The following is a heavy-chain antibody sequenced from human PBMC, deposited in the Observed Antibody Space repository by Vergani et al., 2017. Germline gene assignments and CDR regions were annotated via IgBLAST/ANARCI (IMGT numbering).Heavy chain of an antibody. Sequence: EVQLLESGGGLVQPGGSLRLSCAASGFTFSSYAMSWVRQAPGKGLEWVSAISGSGGSTYYADSVKGRFTISRDNSKNTLYLQMNSLRAEDTAVYYCAKDPVIVVVVAATWFDPWCQGTLVTVSS. CDR2: ISGSGGST. D-gene: IGHD2-15*01. J-gene: IGHJ5*02. V-gene: IGHV3-23*01. CDR3: AKDPVIVVVVAATWFDP. CDR1: GFTFSSYA.